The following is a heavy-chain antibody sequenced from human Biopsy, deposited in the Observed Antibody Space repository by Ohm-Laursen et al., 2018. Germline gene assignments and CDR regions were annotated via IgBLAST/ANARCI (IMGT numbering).Heavy chain of an antibody. CDR3: ARHAPSYSGSYWRYFDL. CDR2: IYKRGSP. J-gene: IGHJ2*01. V-gene: IGHV4-61*03. Sequence: GTLSLTCTVSAASVSGGTFYLSWIRPPPGKGLGWIGYIYKRGSPNYSPSLKSRVTISVDTSMNHLSLRLTSVTAADTAVYYCARHAPSYSGSYWRYFDLWGRGTLVTVSS. D-gene: IGHD1-26*01. CDR1: AASVSGGTFY.